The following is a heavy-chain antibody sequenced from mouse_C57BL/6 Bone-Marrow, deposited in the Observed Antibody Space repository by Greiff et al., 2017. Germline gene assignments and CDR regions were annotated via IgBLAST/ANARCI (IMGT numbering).Heavy chain of an antibody. CDR3: ARNGGYYGSSCPYYAMDY. CDR1: GFSLTSYG. D-gene: IGHD1-1*01. V-gene: IGHV2-2*01. CDR2: IWSGGST. Sequence: VQLQQSGPGLVQPSQSLSITCTVSGFSLTSYGVHWVRQSPGKGLEWLGVIWSGGSTDYNAAFISRLSISKDNSKSQVFFKMNSLQADDTAIYYCARNGGYYGSSCPYYAMDYWGQGTSVTVSS. J-gene: IGHJ4*01.